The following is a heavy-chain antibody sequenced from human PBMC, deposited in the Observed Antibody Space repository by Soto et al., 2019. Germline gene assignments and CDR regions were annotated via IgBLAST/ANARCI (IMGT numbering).Heavy chain of an antibody. D-gene: IGHD5-18*01. V-gene: IGHV3-48*03. Sequence: GGSLRLSCAASGFTFSSYEMNWVRQSPGKGLEWVSFISSSGSTIYYADSVKGRFTISRDNAKNSLYLQMNSLRAEDTAADYCVHGYNFDYWGQGTLVTVSS. CDR2: ISSSGSTI. CDR1: GFTFSSYE. CDR3: VHGYNFDY. J-gene: IGHJ4*02.